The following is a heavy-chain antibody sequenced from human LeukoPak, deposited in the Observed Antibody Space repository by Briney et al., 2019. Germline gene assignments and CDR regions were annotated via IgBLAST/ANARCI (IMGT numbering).Heavy chain of an antibody. J-gene: IGHJ4*01. D-gene: IGHD3-3*01. CDR1: GGSISSYY. V-gene: IGHV4-59*01. CDR3: AREGRFGGFDY. CDR2: IYYSGST. Sequence: ETLSLTCTVSGGSISSYYWSWIRQPPGKGLEWIGYIYYSGSTNYNPSLKSRVTISVDTSKNQFSLKLSSVTAADTAVYYCAREGRFGGFDYWGQEPWSPSPQ.